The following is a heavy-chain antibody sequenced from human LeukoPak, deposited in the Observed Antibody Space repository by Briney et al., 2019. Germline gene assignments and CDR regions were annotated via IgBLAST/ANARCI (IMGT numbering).Heavy chain of an antibody. CDR2: ISGSGGST. CDR1: GFQYSIYG. V-gene: IGHV3-23*01. Sequence: GGSLRLSCVASGFQYSIYGMTWVRQAPGKGLEWVSAISGSGGSTYYADSVKGRFTISRDNSKNTLYLQMNSLRAEDTAVYYCAKDLQRSLDYWGQGTLVTVSS. J-gene: IGHJ4*02. D-gene: IGHD6-25*01. CDR3: AKDLQRSLDY.